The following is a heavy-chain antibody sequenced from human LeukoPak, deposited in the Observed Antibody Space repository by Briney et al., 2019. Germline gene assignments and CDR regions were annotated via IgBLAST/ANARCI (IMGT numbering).Heavy chain of an antibody. CDR1: GFTFSSYA. CDR3: QYGSGSYYNIPDNWFDP. Sequence: QPGGSLRLSCAASGFTFSSYAMSWVRQAPGKGLEWVANINQDGSEKYYGDSVKGRFTVSRDNAKNSLYLQKNSLRAEDTAVYYCQYGSGSYYNIPDNWFDPWGQGTLVTVSS. CDR2: INQDGSEK. J-gene: IGHJ5*02. D-gene: IGHD3-10*01. V-gene: IGHV3-7*01.